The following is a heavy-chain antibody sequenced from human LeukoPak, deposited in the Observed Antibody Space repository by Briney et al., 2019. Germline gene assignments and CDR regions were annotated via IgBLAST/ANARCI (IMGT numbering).Heavy chain of an antibody. J-gene: IGHJ4*02. D-gene: IGHD3-10*01. Sequence: PGRSLRLSCAASGFTFDDYAMHWVRQAPGKGLEWVSGISWNSGSIGYADSVKGRFTISRDNAKNSLYLQMNSLRAEDTALYYCAKGWFWGGYFDYWGQGTLATVSS. CDR1: GFTFDDYA. CDR2: ISWNSGSI. CDR3: AKGWFWGGYFDY. V-gene: IGHV3-9*01.